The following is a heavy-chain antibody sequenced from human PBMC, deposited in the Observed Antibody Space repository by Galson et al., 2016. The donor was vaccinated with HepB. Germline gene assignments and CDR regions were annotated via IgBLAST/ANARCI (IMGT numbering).Heavy chain of an antibody. CDR3: ARGGTLPKTNLYGMDV. Sequence: SVKVSCKASGYTFSSFDINWVRQAPGQGLEWMGWMNPKSGNTGYAQTFKERVTMTRDTSITTAHLELSSLRSEDTAVYYCARGGTLPKTNLYGMDVWGQGTTVTVSS. D-gene: IGHD4/OR15-4a*01. CDR2: MNPKSGNT. J-gene: IGHJ6*02. CDR1: GYTFSSFD. V-gene: IGHV1-8*02.